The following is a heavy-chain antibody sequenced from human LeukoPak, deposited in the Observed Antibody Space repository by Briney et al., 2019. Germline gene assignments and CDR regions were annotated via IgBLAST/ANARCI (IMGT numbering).Heavy chain of an antibody. J-gene: IGHJ4*02. Sequence: GGSLRLSCAASGFTFSNYAMSWVRQAPGKGLEWVSAISGSGGSTYYADPVKGRFTISRDNSKNTLYLQMNSLRAEDMALYYCAKGGIRGSSAMYYFDYWGQGTLVTVSS. V-gene: IGHV3-23*01. CDR3: AKGGIRGSSAMYYFDY. CDR2: ISGSGGST. D-gene: IGHD3-3*02. CDR1: GFTFSNYA.